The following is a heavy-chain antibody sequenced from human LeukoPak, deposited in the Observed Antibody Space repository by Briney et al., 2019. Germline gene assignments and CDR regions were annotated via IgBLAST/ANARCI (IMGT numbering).Heavy chain of an antibody. D-gene: IGHD2-21*02. Sequence: GGSLRLSCAASGFTFSNAWMSWVRQAPGKGLEWVGRIKSKTAGETTDYAAPVKGRFPISRDDSKNTLYLRMNSLKTEDTAVYYCTTDLLSYCGDDCSADYFDYWGQGTLVTVSS. CDR1: GFTFSNAW. CDR2: IKSKTAGETT. V-gene: IGHV3-15*01. CDR3: TTDLLSYCGDDCSADYFDY. J-gene: IGHJ4*02.